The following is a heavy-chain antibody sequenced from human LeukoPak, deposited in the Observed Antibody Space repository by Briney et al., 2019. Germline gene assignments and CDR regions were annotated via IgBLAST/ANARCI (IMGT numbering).Heavy chain of an antibody. CDR3: ATAVAAYNWFDP. D-gene: IGHD6-19*01. Sequence: GASVKVSCKASGYTFTSYDINWVRQATGQGLEWMGWMNPNSGNTGYAQKFQGRVTMTRNTSISTAYMELSSLRSEDTAVYYCATAVAAYNWFDPWGQGTLVTVSS. CDR2: MNPNSGNT. V-gene: IGHV1-8*01. CDR1: GYTFTSYD. J-gene: IGHJ5*02.